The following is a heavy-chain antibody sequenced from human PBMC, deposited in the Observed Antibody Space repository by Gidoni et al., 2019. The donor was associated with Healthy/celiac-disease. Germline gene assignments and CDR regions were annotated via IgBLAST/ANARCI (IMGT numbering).Heavy chain of an antibody. J-gene: IGHJ4*02. CDR3: AKDINMVRGVMDGDY. CDR2: ISYDGSNK. Sequence: GMHWVRQAPGKGLEWVAVISYDGSNKYYADSVKGRFTISRDNSKNTLYLQMNSLRAEDTAVYYCAKDINMVRGVMDGDYWGQGTLVTVSS. D-gene: IGHD3-10*01. V-gene: IGHV3-30*18. CDR1: G.